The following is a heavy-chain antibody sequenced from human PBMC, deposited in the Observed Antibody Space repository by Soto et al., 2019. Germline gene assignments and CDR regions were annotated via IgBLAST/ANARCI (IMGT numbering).Heavy chain of an antibody. J-gene: IGHJ6*02. CDR3: AVMTTVTNGYYYYYYGMDV. Sequence: GGSLRLSCAASGFTFSSYEMNWVRQAPGKGLEWVSYISSSGSTIYYADSVKGRFTISRDNAKNSLYLQMNSLRAEDTAVYYCAVMTTVTNGYYYYYYGMDVWGQGTTVTVSS. CDR1: GFTFSSYE. D-gene: IGHD4-4*01. CDR2: ISSSGSTI. V-gene: IGHV3-48*03.